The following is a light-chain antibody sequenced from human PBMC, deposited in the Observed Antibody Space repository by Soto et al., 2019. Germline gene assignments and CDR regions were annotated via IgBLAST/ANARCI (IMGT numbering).Light chain of an antibody. Sequence: DIQMTQSPSSVSASVGDRVTITWRASQGISSWLAWYQQKPGKAPKLLIYAASSLQSGVPSMFSASGSGTDFTITINSLQPKDFAPYYSQQANSFPFTFRPGTKVDIK. CDR3: QQANSFPFT. CDR2: AAS. J-gene: IGKJ3*01. V-gene: IGKV1-12*01. CDR1: QGISSW.